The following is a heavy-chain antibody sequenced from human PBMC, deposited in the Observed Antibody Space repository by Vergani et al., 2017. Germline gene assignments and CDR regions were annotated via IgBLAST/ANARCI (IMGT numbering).Heavy chain of an antibody. Sequence: QLQLQQSGPGLVKPSETLFLTCTVSADSISSGCYYWGWIRPPPGKSLEWIGSIYYCGLTYYNPSLTSRVAISVDTSKNNFFLKVTSVTAADTAVYFWAKQRPGSGWSPGDFDDWCQGILVTVSS. J-gene: IGHJ4*02. CDR2: IYYCGLT. V-gene: IGHV4-39*01. CDR3: AKQRPGSGWSPGDFDD. CDR1: ADSISSGCYY. D-gene: IGHD6-19*01.